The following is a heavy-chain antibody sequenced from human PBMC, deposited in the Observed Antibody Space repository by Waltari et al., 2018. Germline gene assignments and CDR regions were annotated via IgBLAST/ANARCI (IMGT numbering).Heavy chain of an antibody. J-gene: IGHJ4*02. Sequence: QVQLVESGGGVVQPGRSLRLSCAAAGFNFSSYAMHWVRQAPGKGLEWVAVISYYGSNKYYADSVKGRFTISRDNSKNTLYLQMNSLRAEDTAVYYCASTRLWELAVFDYWGQGTLVTASS. CDR2: ISYYGSNK. CDR3: ASTRLWELAVFDY. V-gene: IGHV3-30-3*01. CDR1: GFNFSSYA. D-gene: IGHD1-26*01.